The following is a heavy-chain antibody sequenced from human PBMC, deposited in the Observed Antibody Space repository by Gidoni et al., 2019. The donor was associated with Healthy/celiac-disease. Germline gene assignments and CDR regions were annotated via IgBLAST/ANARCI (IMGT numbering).Heavy chain of an antibody. D-gene: IGHD3-10*01. J-gene: IGHJ3*02. CDR3: ARDPVGPGGAFDI. Sequence: QLQLVQSGAQVKKPGSSVKVSCKASGGTFSSYAISWVRQAPGQGLEWMGGIIPMFGTANYEQKCQGRVTITADESTSTAYMELSSLRAEDTAVYYGARDPVGPGGAFDIWGQGTMVTVSS. CDR2: IIPMFGTA. CDR1: GGTFSSYA. V-gene: IGHV1-69*01.